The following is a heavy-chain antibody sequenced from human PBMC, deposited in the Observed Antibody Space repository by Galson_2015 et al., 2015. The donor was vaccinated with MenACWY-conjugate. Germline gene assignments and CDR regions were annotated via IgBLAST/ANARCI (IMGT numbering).Heavy chain of an antibody. CDR1: GLTFSSYW. CDR2: IKQDGSEK. D-gene: IGHD1-14*01. Sequence: SLRLSCAASGLTFSSYWMSWVRQAPGKGLEWVANIKQDGSEKYYVDSVKGRFIISGDDSKNRLYLQMNNLKIEDTAVYYCSSRNHNWYFDLWGRGILVTVSS. J-gene: IGHJ2*01. V-gene: IGHV3-7*03. CDR3: SSRNHNWYFDL.